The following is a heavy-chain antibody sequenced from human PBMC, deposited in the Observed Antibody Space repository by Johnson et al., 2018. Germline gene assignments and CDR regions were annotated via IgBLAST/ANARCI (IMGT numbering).Heavy chain of an antibody. CDR3: ARGHSRSGSYVELYYYHGMDV. V-gene: IGHV4-59*01. J-gene: IGHJ6*02. D-gene: IGHD1-26*01. CDR1: DGSISSYY. CDR2: IYYSGST. Sequence: QVQLQESGPGLVKPSETLSLTCTVSDGSISSYYWSWIRQPPGKGLEWIGYIYYSGSTNYNPSLKSRVTISVDTSKNQFSLKLSSVTAADTAVYYWARGHSRSGSYVELYYYHGMDVWGQGTTVTVS.